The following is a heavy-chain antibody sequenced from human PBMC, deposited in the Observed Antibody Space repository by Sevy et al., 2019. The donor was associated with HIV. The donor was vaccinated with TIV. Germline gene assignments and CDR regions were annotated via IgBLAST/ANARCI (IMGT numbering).Heavy chain of an antibody. J-gene: IGHJ4*02. V-gene: IGHV3-23*01. CDR1: GFTFSSYA. D-gene: IGHD2-21*02. Sequence: GGSLRLSCAASGFTFSSYAMSWVRQAPGKGLEWVSAISGSGGATFYADSVKGRFTISRDNSKNTLFLQMNSLRAEDTAVYYCANALVVTATPYYFHDWGQGTLVTVSS. CDR2: ISGSGGAT. CDR3: ANALVVTATPYYFHD.